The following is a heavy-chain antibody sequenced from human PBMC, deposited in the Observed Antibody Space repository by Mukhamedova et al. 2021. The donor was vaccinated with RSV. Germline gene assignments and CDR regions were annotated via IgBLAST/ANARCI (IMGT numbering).Heavy chain of an antibody. CDR3: AGPRSDRSGYLNWFDP. J-gene: IGHJ5*02. V-gene: IGHV4-61*07. D-gene: IGHD3-22*01. Sequence: NPSLKSRVTISVDTSKNQFSLKLSSVTAADTAVYYCAGPRSDRSGYLNWFDPWGQGTLVT.